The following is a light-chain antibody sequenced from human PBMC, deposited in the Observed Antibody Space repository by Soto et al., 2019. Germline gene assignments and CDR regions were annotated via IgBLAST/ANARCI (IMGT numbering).Light chain of an antibody. Sequence: QSALTQPASVSGSPGQSITISCTGTSSDIGDYNYVSWYQQHPGKAHKLLIYDVTSRPSGVSNRFSGSKSGNTASLTISGLQAEDEADYYCSSYTSSSTLYVFGTGTKLTVL. J-gene: IGLJ1*01. CDR1: SSDIGDYNY. V-gene: IGLV2-14*01. CDR2: DVT. CDR3: SSYTSSSTLYV.